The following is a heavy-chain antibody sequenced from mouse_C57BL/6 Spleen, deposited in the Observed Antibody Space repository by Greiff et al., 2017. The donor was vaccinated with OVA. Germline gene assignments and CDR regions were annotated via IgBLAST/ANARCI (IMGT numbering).Heavy chain of an antibody. V-gene: IGHV5-17*01. CDR1: GFTFSDYG. CDR2: ISSGSSTI. J-gene: IGHJ2*01. D-gene: IGHD2-2*01. Sequence: EVQVVESGGGLVKPGGSLKLSCAASGFTFSDYGMHWVRQAPEQGLEWVAYISSGSSTIYYADTVKDRFTIYRDNAKNTLFLQMTSLRSENTAMYYCARGGYYGYDLYYWGQGTTLTVSS. CDR3: ARGGYYGYDLYY.